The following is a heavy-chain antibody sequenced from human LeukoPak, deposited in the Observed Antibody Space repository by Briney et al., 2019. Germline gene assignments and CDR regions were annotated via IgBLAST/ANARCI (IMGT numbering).Heavy chain of an antibody. CDR1: GDSVSSNSAA. D-gene: IGHD3-22*01. Sequence: SQTLSLTCAISGDSVSSNSAAWNWIRQSPSRGLEWLGRTYYRSKWYNDYAVSVKGRITINPDTSKNQFSLQLNSVTPEDTAVYYCAGGYYYDSSGYFQSDAFDIWGQGTMVTVSS. J-gene: IGHJ3*02. CDR2: TYYRSKWYN. V-gene: IGHV6-1*01. CDR3: AGGYYYDSSGYFQSDAFDI.